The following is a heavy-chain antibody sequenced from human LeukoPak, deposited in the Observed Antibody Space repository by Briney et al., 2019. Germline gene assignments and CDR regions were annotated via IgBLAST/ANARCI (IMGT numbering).Heavy chain of an antibody. Sequence: GGSLRLSCAASGFTFSSYGMHWVRQAPGKGLEWVAVISYDGSNKYYADSVKGRFTISRDNSKNTLYLQMNSLRAEDTAVYYCARGYGSGSYYTNDAFDIWGQGTMVTVSS. V-gene: IGHV3-30*03. J-gene: IGHJ3*02. CDR2: ISYDGSNK. CDR1: GFTFSSYG. D-gene: IGHD3-10*01. CDR3: ARGYGSGSYYTNDAFDI.